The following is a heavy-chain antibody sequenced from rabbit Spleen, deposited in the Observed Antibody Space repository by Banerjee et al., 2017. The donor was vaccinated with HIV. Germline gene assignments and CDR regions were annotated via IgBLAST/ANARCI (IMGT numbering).Heavy chain of an antibody. V-gene: IGHV1S45*01. CDR3: TRDDGSGHYIDGYFDL. D-gene: IGHD1-1*01. CDR2: IYTGNGKN. Sequence: QEQLEESAGGLVQPGGSLKLSCKASGFDFSAYGVSWVRQVPGKGLEWIGFIYTGNGKNYYASWAKGRFTISKTSSTTVTLQVTSLTAADTATYFCTRDDGSGHYIDGYFDLWGPGTLVTVS. CDR1: GFDFSAYG. J-gene: IGHJ4*01.